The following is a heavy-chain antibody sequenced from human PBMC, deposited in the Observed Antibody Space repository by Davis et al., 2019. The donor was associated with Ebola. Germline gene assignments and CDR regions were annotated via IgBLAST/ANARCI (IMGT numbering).Heavy chain of an antibody. CDR1: GFTFSDYY. V-gene: IGHV3-11*04. J-gene: IGHJ5*02. Sequence: PGGSLRLSCAASGFTFSDYYMSWIRQAPGKGLEWVSYISSSGSTIYYADSVKGRFTISRDNAKNSLYLQMNSLRAEDTAVYYCARALTTATTLGPRFDPWGQGTLVTVSS. CDR2: ISSSGSTI. D-gene: IGHD4-11*01. CDR3: ARALTTATTLGPRFDP.